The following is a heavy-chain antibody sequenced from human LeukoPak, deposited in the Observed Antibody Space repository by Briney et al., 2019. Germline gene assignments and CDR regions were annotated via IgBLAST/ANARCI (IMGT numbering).Heavy chain of an antibody. CDR1: GGSISSGGYY. D-gene: IGHD6-13*01. CDR2: IYYSGST. J-gene: IGHJ2*01. V-gene: IGHV4-31*03. CDR3: ARVGPPAAGRGYWYFDL. Sequence: SETLSLTCTVSGGSISSGGYYWSWIRQHPGKGLAGLGNIYYSGSTYYNPSLKSRVTISVDTSKNQFSLKLSSVTAADTAVYYCARVGPPAAGRGYWYFDLWGRGTLVTVSS.